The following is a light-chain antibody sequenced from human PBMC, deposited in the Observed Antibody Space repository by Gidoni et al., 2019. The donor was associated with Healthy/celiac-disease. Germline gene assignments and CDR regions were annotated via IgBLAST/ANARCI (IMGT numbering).Light chain of an antibody. J-gene: IGKJ4*01. CDR2: DAS. Sequence: LSPHSPATLSLSPGERATLSCRASQSVSSYLAWYQQKPGQAPRLLIYDASNRATSIPARFSGSGSGTDVTITISSLEPEDFAVYYCQQRSNWPPLTFGGGTKVEIK. CDR3: QQRSNWPPLT. CDR1: QSVSSY. V-gene: IGKV3-11*01.